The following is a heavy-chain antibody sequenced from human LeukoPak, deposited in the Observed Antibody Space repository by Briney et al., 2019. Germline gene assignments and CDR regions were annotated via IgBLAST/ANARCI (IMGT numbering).Heavy chain of an antibody. V-gene: IGHV1-8*01. CDR1: GYTFTSYD. D-gene: IGHD6-13*01. Sequence: ASVKVSCKASGYTFTSYDINWVRQATGQGLEWMGWMNPNSGNTGYAQKFQGRVTMTRNTSISTAYMELSSLRSEDTAVYYCARGGGIAAAGTNHYYYYYGMDVWGQGTTVTVSS. CDR3: ARGGGIAAAGTNHYYYYYGMDV. CDR2: MNPNSGNT. J-gene: IGHJ6*02.